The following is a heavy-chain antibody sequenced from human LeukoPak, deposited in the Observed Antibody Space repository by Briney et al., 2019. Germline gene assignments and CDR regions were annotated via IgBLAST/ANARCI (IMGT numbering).Heavy chain of an antibody. D-gene: IGHD1-14*01. J-gene: IGHJ4*02. CDR3: ARRKEVQTTFHC. CDR1: GFIFSNYY. Sequence: GGSLRLSCAASGFIFSNYYMGWVRQAPGKGLEWVANIQEDGSATYYVDSVKGRFTISRDNAKNSLDLQMNSLRAEDTAVYFCARRKEVQTTFHCWGQGTLVTVSS. V-gene: IGHV3-7*01. CDR2: IQEDGSAT.